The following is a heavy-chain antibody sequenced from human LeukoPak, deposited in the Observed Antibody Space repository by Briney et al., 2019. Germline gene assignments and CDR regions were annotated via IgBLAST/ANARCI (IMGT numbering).Heavy chain of an antibody. CDR3: ASGERRAYDAYQPFDY. D-gene: IGHD3-16*01. CDR1: GGSISSGRYS. Sequence: SETLSLTCAVSGGSISSGRYSWSWIRQPPGKDLEWIGNILHTGSTFYNPSLKSRVTISLDRSKNQFSLRLTSVTAADTAVYYCASGERRAYDAYQPFDYWGQGTLVTVSS. V-gene: IGHV4-30-2*01. J-gene: IGHJ4*02. CDR2: ILHTGST.